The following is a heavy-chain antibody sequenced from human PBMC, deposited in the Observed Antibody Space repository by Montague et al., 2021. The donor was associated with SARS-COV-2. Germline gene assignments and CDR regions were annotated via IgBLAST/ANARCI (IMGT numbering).Heavy chain of an antibody. J-gene: IGHJ4*02. CDR2: VFYTGLN. Sequence: SETLSLTCTVSRGFINNYYWNWIRQSPDKGLEWIGFVFYTGLNKYNPSLESRVTISLDTSGNQFSLRLTSVTAADTAVYFCERGLGANLDYWGQGILVTV. D-gene: IGHD1-26*01. CDR1: RGFINNYY. CDR3: ERGLGANLDY. V-gene: IGHV4-59*01.